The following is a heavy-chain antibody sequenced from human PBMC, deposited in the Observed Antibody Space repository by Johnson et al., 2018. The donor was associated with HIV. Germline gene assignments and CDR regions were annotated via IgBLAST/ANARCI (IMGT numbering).Heavy chain of an antibody. CDR2: IRYDGTNK. CDR3: AKIGQWRERLDAFDV. CDR1: GFTFSSYG. D-gene: IGHD6-19*01. V-gene: IGHV3-30*02. J-gene: IGHJ3*01. Sequence: VESGGGVVQPGGSLRLSCAASGFTFSSYGMHWVRQAPGKGLEWVAFIRYDGTNKYYADSMKGRFTISRDNSKNTLYLQMSSLRPEDTAVYYCAKIGQWRERLDAFDVGGQGTMVTVSS.